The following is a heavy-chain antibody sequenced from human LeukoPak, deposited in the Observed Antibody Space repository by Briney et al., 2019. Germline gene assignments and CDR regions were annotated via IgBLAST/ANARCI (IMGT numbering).Heavy chain of an antibody. D-gene: IGHD3-16*01. J-gene: IGHJ3*02. CDR3: AKSNGYALVDI. CDR1: GASISGSGYY. V-gene: IGHV4-39*07. CDR2: IFYSGST. Sequence: RSSETLSLTCAVSGASISGSGYYLGWIRQPPGKGLEWIGNIFYSGSTYYSPSLKSRVTISLDTSRNQFSLKLNSVTAADTAVYYCAKSNGYALVDIWGQGTMVTVSS.